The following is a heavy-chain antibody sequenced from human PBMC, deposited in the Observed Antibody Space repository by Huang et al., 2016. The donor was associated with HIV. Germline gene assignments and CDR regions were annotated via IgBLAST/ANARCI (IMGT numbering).Heavy chain of an antibody. Sequence: EVQLVESGGGLVQPGGSLRLSCAASGFTFRNHWMHWVRQAPGKGLEWVSRINRYGSDTSHADCVKGLFTISRDNAQNTVHLHMNSLRAEDTAVYFCAKNPSITAVDSDYYYYYMDVWGKGTTVTVS. V-gene: IGHV3-74*01. J-gene: IGHJ6*03. CDR3: AKNPSITAVDSDYYYYYMDV. CDR2: INRYGSDT. D-gene: IGHD6-13*01. CDR1: GFTFRNHW.